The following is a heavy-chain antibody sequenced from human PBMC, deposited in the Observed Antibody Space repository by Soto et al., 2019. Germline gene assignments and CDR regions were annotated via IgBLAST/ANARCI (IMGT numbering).Heavy chain of an antibody. V-gene: IGHV4-59*01. CDR1: GGSISSYY. CDR2: IYYSGST. CDR3: ARGEDYDFWSGYPVPFFDY. D-gene: IGHD3-3*01. Sequence: SETVSLTCTVSGGSISSYYWSWIRQPPGKGLEWIGYIYYSGSTNYNPSLKSRVTISVDTSKNQFSLKLSSVTAADTAVYYCARGEDYDFWSGYPVPFFDYWGQGTLVTVSS. J-gene: IGHJ4*02.